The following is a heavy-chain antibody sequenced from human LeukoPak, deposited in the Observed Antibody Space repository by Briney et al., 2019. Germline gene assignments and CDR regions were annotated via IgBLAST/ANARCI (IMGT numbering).Heavy chain of an antibody. D-gene: IGHD6-6*01. CDR1: GGSISGYS. Sequence: PSETLSLTCTVSGGSISGYSWSWIRQPPGKGLEWIGYIYYSGSTNYNPSLKSRVTISVDTSKNQFSLKLSSVTAADTAVYYCARDGSSLGYYYYGMDVWGQGTTVTVSS. V-gene: IGHV4-59*01. CDR2: IYYSGST. J-gene: IGHJ6*02. CDR3: ARDGSSLGYYYYGMDV.